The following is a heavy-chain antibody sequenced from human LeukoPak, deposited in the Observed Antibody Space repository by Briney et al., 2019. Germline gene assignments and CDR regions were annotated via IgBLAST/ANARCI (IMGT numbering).Heavy chain of an antibody. CDR3: ARHDPSCSSTSCHAL. J-gene: IGHJ4*02. V-gene: IGHV5-51*01. CDR1: GYSFTSYW. D-gene: IGHD2-2*01. CDR2: IYPGDSDT. Sequence: GESLKISCKGSGYSFTSYWIGWVRQMPGKGLEWMGIIYPGDSDTRYSPSFQGQVTISADKSISTAYLQWSSLKASDTAMYYCARHDPSCSSTSCHALWGQGTLVTVSS.